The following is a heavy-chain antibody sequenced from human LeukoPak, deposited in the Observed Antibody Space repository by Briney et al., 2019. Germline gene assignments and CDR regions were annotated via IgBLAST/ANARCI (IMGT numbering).Heavy chain of an antibody. D-gene: IGHD5-18*01. J-gene: IGHJ4*02. V-gene: IGHV3-23*01. Sequence: GGSLRLSCAASGFTFSSHAMSWVRQAPGKGLEWVSAISGSGGSTYYADSVKGRFTISRDNSKNTLYLQNSLRAEDTAVYYCAKDLQTDGYSYGNDDYWGQGTLVTVSS. CDR2: ISGSGGST. CDR3: AKDLQTDGYSYGNDDY. CDR1: GFTFSSHA.